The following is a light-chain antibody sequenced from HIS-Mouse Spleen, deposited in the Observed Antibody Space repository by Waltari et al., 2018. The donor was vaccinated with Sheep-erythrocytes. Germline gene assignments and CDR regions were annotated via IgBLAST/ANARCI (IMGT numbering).Light chain of an antibody. CDR1: QSISSW. V-gene: IGKV1-5*03. CDR2: KAS. Sequence: IRMTQSPSTLSASVGDRVTITCRASQSISSWLAWYQQKPGKAPKLLIYKASSLESGVPSRFSGSGSGTEFTLTISSLQPDDFATYYCQQGFTFGPGTKVDIK. J-gene: IGKJ3*01. CDR3: QQGFT.